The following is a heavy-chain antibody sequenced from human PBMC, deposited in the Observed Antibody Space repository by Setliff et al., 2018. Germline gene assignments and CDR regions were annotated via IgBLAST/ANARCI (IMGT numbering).Heavy chain of an antibody. CDR1: TFTFSKYA. Sequence: GGSLRLSCVASTFTFSKYAITWVRQAPGKGLEWVSSIGASGDRTYYTDSVKGRFTTSRDNSKNTLSLQMNSLRVEDTASYYCARDPNGDYVGAFDPWGQGILVTVSS. CDR3: ARDPNGDYVGAFDP. J-gene: IGHJ5*02. CDR2: IGASGDRT. D-gene: IGHD4-17*01. V-gene: IGHV3-23*01.